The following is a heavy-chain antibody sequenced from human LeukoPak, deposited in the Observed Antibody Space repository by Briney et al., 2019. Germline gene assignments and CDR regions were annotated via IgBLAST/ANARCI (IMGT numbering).Heavy chain of an antibody. CDR3: ARDSYDFWSGYYSYYYYYMDV. CDR2: ISGSGGST. Sequence: GGSLRLSCAASGFTFSSYAMSWVRQAPGKGLEWVSAISGSGGSTYYADSVKGRFTISRDNSKNTLYLQMNSLRAEDTAVYYCARDSYDFWSGYYSYYYYYMDVWGKGTTVTVSS. V-gene: IGHV3-23*01. CDR1: GFTFSSYA. D-gene: IGHD3-3*01. J-gene: IGHJ6*03.